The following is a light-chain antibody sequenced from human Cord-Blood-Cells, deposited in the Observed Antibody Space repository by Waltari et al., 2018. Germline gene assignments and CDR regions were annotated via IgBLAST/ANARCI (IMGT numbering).Light chain of an antibody. J-gene: IGKJ1*01. CDR3: QQYNSYWT. CDR1: QSISSW. CDR2: DAS. V-gene: IGKV1-5*01. Sequence: DIQMTQSPSTLSASVGDRVTITCRASQSISSWLAWYQQKPGKAPKLLIYDASRLESGPPSRISGSSSATEITLTSSRLQPDDFATYYCQQYNSYWTFGQGTKVEIK.